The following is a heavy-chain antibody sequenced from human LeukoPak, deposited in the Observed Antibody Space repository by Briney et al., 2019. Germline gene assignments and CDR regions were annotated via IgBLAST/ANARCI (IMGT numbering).Heavy chain of an antibody. CDR3: ARQAYYSESGSWTGFDY. D-gene: IGHD3-10*01. V-gene: IGHV4-59*08. CDR1: GGSINGWY. Sequence: SETLSLTCTVSGGSINGWYWNWIRQPPGKGLEWIGYIYRNDNTNYNPSLKSRVTMSVDTSKKQCSLRLSSVPAPDTAVYYCARQAYYSESGSWTGFDYWGQGTLVPVSS. J-gene: IGHJ4*02. CDR2: IYRNDNT.